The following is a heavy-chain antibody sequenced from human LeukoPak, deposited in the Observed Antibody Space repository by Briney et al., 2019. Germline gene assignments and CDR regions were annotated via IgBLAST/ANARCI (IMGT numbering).Heavy chain of an antibody. CDR1: GFTFNTYT. D-gene: IGHD3-22*01. V-gene: IGHV3-48*01. J-gene: IGHJ4*02. Sequence: GGSLRLSCAASGFTFNTYTMNWVRQAPGKGLEWVSYISGSSGIIDYADSVRGRFTISRDNAKNSLYLQMNSLRAEDTAVYYCARSGTYDSSGYSEYWGQGTLVTVSS. CDR3: ARSGTYDSSGYSEY. CDR2: ISGSSGII.